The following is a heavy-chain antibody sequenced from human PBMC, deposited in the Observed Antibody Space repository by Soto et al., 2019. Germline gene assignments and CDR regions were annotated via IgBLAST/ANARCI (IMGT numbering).Heavy chain of an antibody. CDR1: GGSISSSSYY. J-gene: IGHJ5*02. D-gene: IGHD6-13*01. V-gene: IGHV4-39*01. Sequence: SETLSLTCTVSGGSISSSSYYWGWIRQPPGKGLEWIGSIFYSGSTYYNPSLKSRVTISVDTSKNQFSLKLSSVTAADTAVYYCARHQTHSSSYVDPWGQGTLVTVSS. CDR2: IFYSGST. CDR3: ARHQTHSSSYVDP.